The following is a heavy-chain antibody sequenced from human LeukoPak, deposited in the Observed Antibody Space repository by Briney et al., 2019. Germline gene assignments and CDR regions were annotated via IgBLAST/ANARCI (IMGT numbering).Heavy chain of an antibody. V-gene: IGHV3-21*01. CDR3: AKDRGGYDLDYYYYMDV. D-gene: IGHD5-12*01. Sequence: GGSLRLSCAASGFTFGSYSMNWVRQVPGKGLQWVASISSTSRYIYYADSVKGRFTVSRDNSKNTLYLQMNSLRAEDTAVYYCAKDRGGYDLDYYYYMDVWGKGTTVTVSS. CDR1: GFTFGSYS. CDR2: ISSTSRYI. J-gene: IGHJ6*03.